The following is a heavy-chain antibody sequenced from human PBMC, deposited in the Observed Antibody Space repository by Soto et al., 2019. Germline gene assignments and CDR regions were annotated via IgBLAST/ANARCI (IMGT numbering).Heavy chain of an antibody. CDR1: GYSFTSYW. Sequence: PGESLKISCKGSGYSFTSYWIGWVRQMPGKGLEWMVIIYPGDSDTRYSPSFQGQFTISADKSISTAYLQWSSLKASDTAMYYCARHRNGATSDFDYWGQGTLVTVS. D-gene: IGHD1-1*01. J-gene: IGHJ4*02. CDR3: ARHRNGATSDFDY. CDR2: IYPGDSDT. V-gene: IGHV5-51*01.